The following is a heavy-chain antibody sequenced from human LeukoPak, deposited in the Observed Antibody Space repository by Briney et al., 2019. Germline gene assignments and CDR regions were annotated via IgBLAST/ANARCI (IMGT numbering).Heavy chain of an antibody. V-gene: IGHV4-30-2*01. CDR1: GGSISSGGYS. J-gene: IGHJ3*02. D-gene: IGHD5-24*01. CDR2: IYHSGST. CDR3: ARLGEMATPLGAPFDI. Sequence: SQTLSLTCAVSGGSISSGGYSWSWIRQPPGKGLEWIGYIYHSGSTYYNPSLKSRVTISVDRSKNQFSLKLSSVTAADTAVYYCARLGEMATPLGAPFDIWGQGTMVTVSS.